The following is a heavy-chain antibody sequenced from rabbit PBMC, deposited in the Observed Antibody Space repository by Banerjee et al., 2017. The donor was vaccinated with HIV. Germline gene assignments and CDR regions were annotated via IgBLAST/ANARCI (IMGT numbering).Heavy chain of an antibody. CDR1: GFDLSSYYY. CDR3: ARSAGSYGYTMYFNL. D-gene: IGHD6-1*01. Sequence: QEQLEESGGGLVTPAGTLTLTCKAPGFDLSSYYYMCWVRQAPGKGLELIACIYADSSDATYYASWAKGRFTISKTSSTTVTLQMTSLTAADTATYFCARSAGSYGYTMYFNLWGPGTLVTVS. CDR2: IYADSSDAT. V-gene: IGHV1S45*01. J-gene: IGHJ4*01.